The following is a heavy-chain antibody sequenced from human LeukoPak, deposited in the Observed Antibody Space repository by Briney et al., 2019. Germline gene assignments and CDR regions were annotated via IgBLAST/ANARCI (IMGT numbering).Heavy chain of an antibody. CDR2: ISSSLSNI. D-gene: IGHD1-1*01. Sequence: GGSLRLSCAASGFTFSDYYMTWIRQAPGKGLEWVSYISSSLSNIYYADSVKGRFTISWDNAKNSLYLQMNSLRAEDTAVYYCARGDWNYFGYYMDVWGKGTTVTVSS. CDR1: GFTFSDYY. CDR3: ARGDWNYFGYYMDV. V-gene: IGHV3-11*01. J-gene: IGHJ6*03.